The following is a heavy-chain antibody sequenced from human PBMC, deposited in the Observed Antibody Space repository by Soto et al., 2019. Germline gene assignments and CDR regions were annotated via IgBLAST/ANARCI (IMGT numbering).Heavy chain of an antibody. CDR3: AKGSSSWYQTYFDY. CDR1: VFTFSIYA. D-gene: IGHD6-13*01. CDR2: ISGSGGST. J-gene: IGHJ4*02. Sequence: WGSLLVSCVSSVFTFSIYAMSWVRQAPGKGLDLVSAISGSGGSTYYADSVKGRFTISRDNSKNTLYLQMNSLRAEDTSVYYCAKGSSSWYQTYFDYWGQGTLVTVSS. V-gene: IGHV3-23*01.